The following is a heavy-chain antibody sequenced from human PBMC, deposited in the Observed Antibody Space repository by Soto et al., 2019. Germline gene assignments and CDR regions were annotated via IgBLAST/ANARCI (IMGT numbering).Heavy chain of an antibody. CDR2: ISGSGGST. D-gene: IGHD5-12*01. CDR3: AKEKPILEMATNGIVFDY. Sequence: PGGSLRLSCAASGFTFSSYAMSWVRQAPGKGLEWVSAISGSGGSTYYADSVKGRFTISRDNSKNTLYLQMNSLRAEDTAVYYCAKEKPILEMATNGIVFDYWGQGTLVTVSS. CDR1: GFTFSSYA. V-gene: IGHV3-23*01. J-gene: IGHJ4*02.